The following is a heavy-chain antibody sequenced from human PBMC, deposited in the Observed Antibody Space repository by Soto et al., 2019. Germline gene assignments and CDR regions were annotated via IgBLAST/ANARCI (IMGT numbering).Heavy chain of an antibody. D-gene: IGHD3-10*01. V-gene: IGHV3-11*01. CDR3: AGDPDYYGSDF. CDR1: GFRFSDHY. J-gene: IGHJ4*02. CDR2: ISGGGTTI. Sequence: GGSLRLSCAASGFRFSDHYMTWIRQAPGKGLEWVSKISGGGTTIYYADSVKGRFTVSRDNAKNSLYLQMTSLRAEDTAVYYCAGDPDYYGSDFWGQGTLVTVSS.